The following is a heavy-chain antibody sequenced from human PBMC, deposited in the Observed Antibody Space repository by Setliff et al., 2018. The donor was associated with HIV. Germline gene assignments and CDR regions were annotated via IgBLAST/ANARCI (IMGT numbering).Heavy chain of an antibody. V-gene: IGHV4-34*01. J-gene: IGHJ6*03. CDR1: GGSFNNYY. CDR3: ARVRDPNWNYDMDV. Sequence: SLTCAVYGGSFNNYYWSWIRQPPGKGLEWIGEINHSGSTSYNPSLKSRVTISVDTSKNQFSLKLNSITAADTAIYFCARVRDPNWNYDMDVWGQGTTVTVSS. D-gene: IGHD1-1*01. CDR2: INHSGST.